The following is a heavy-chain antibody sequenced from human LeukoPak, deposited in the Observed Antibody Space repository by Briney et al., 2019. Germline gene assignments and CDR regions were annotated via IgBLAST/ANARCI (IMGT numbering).Heavy chain of an antibody. D-gene: IGHD6-25*01. J-gene: IGHJ4*02. Sequence: SQTLSLTCDISGDSFSSNSATWNWIRQSPSGGLEWLGRTYYRSKWHNDYAVSVKSRITIKPDTSKNQFSLQLNSVTPEDTAVYFCARALRYSSGWALDYWGQGTLVTVSS. CDR3: ARALRYSSGWALDY. V-gene: IGHV6-1*01. CDR1: GDSFSSNSAT. CDR2: TYYRSKWHN.